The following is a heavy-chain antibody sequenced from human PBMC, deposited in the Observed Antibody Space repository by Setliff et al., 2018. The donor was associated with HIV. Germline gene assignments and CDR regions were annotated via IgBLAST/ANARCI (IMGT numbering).Heavy chain of an antibody. CDR1: GYTLTAYG. D-gene: IGHD3-10*01. CDR3: ARGGDPPYYFLGMDV. V-gene: IGHV1-18*01. Sequence: ASVKVSCKISGYTLTAYGLNWVRQAPGQGPEWMGWFTTYNNQAEYAPKFQGRVTMTIDTYTSTAYMELRNLNYDDTAVYYCARGGDPPYYFLGMDVWGQGTTVTVSS. J-gene: IGHJ6*02. CDR2: FTTYNNQA.